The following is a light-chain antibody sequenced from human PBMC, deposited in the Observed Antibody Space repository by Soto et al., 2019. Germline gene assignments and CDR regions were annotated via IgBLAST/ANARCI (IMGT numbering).Light chain of an antibody. V-gene: IGLV2-14*01. J-gene: IGLJ2*01. Sequence: QSVLTQPASLSGAPGQSSTISCTGTSSDVGGYNYVSWYQPHPGKAPKLLIYEVTNRPSGVSNRFSGSKSGNTASLTISGLQAADEAESYCSSYCLSYGSIDHRAPVVFGGGTKLTVL. CDR3: SSYCLSYGSIDHRAPVV. CDR2: EVT. CDR1: SSDVGGYNY.